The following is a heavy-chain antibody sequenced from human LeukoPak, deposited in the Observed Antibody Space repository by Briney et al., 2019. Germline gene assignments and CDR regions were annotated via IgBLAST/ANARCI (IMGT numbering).Heavy chain of an antibody. Sequence: KPSETLSLTCTVSGGSISSNSFYWGWIRQPPGKGLEWIGSIYYSGSTYYNPSLKSRVTISVDTSKNQFSLKLSSVTVADTAVYYCARNRYYYGSGNHGVPNWFDPWGQGTLVTVSS. V-gene: IGHV4-39*01. CDR1: GGSISSNSFY. D-gene: IGHD3-10*01. J-gene: IGHJ5*02. CDR3: ARNRYYYGSGNHGVPNWFDP. CDR2: IYYSGST.